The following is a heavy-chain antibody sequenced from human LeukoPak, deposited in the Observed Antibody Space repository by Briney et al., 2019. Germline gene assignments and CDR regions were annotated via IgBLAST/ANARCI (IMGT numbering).Heavy chain of an antibody. J-gene: IGHJ4*02. CDR3: ARLTVRRIDY. Sequence: SETLSLTCTVSGGSISISTYYWGWIRQPPGKGLEWIGNIYYSGSTYYNPSLKSRVTISVDTPKNQFSLKLNSVTAADTAVYYCARLTVRRIDYWGQGTLVTASS. CDR2: IYYSGST. V-gene: IGHV4-39*01. CDR1: GGSISISTYY.